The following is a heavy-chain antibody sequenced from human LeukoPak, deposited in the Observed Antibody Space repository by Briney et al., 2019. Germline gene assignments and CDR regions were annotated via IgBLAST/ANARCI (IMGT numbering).Heavy chain of an antibody. J-gene: IGHJ4*02. Sequence: NTGGSLRLSCAASGFTFSSAWMSWVRQAPGKGLEWVGRIKSKEDGGTTDYAAPVKGRFSISRDDSKNTVYLQMNSLEMEDTAVYSCTTLSGWAGYWGQGTQVTVSS. CDR2: IKSKEDGGTT. V-gene: IGHV3-15*01. D-gene: IGHD3-16*02. CDR1: GFTFSSAW. CDR3: TTLSGWAGY.